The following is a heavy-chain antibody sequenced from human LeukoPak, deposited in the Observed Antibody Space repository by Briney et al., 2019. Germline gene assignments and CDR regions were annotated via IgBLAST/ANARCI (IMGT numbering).Heavy chain of an antibody. V-gene: IGHV3-9*01. CDR3: AKDPMTTVTTVDSD. J-gene: IGHJ4*02. D-gene: IGHD4-17*01. CDR1: GFTFDDYA. Sequence: GRSLRLSCAASGFTFDDYAMHWVRQAPGKGLEWVSGISWNSGSIGYADSVKGRFTISRDNAKNSLYLQMNSLRAEDTAVYYCAKDPMTTVTTVDSDWGQGTLVTVSS. CDR2: ISWNSGSI.